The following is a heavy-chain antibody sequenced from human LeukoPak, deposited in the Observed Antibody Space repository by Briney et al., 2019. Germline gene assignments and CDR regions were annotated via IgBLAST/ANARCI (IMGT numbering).Heavy chain of an antibody. D-gene: IGHD2-21*01. CDR1: GYTFTSYG. V-gene: IGHV1-18*01. J-gene: IGHJ4*02. CDR3: ATVSPRLVIATYYFDY. CDR2: ISAYNGNT. Sequence: ASVKVSCKASGYTFTSYGISWVRQAPGQGLEWMGWISAYNGNTNYAQKLQGRVTMTTDTSTSTAYMELRSLRSDDTAVYYCATVSPRLVIATYYFDYWGQGTLVTVSS.